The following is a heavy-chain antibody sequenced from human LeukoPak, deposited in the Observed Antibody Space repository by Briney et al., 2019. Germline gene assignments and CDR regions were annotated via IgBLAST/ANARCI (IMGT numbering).Heavy chain of an antibody. CDR3: ARRGFDYYGSGRTFDY. D-gene: IGHD3-10*01. V-gene: IGHV4-34*01. CDR1: GGSFSGYY. J-gene: IGHJ4*02. CDR2: INHSGST. Sequence: PSETLSLTCAVYGGSFSGYYWSWIRQPPGKGLEWIGGINHSGSTNYNPSLKSRVTISVDTSKNQFSLKLSSVTAADTAVYYCARRGFDYYGSGRTFDYWGQGTLVTVSS.